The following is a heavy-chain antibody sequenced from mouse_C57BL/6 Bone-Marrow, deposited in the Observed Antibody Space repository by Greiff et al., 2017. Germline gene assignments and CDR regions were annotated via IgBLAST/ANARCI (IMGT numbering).Heavy chain of an antibody. V-gene: IGHV14-4*01. CDR3: THYYGSPPAY. J-gene: IGHJ3*01. CDR1: GFNIKDDY. Sequence: VQLKESGAELVRPGASVKLSCTASGFNIKDDYMHWVKQRPEQGLEWIGWIDPENGDTEYASKFQGKATITADTSSNTAYLQLSSLTSEDTAVYYCTHYYGSPPAYWGQGTLVTVSA. CDR2: IDPENGDT. D-gene: IGHD1-1*01.